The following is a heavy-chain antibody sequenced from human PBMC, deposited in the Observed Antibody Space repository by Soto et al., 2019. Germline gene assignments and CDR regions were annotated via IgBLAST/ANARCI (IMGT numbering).Heavy chain of an antibody. D-gene: IGHD3-3*01. CDR3: AIGRRKKSGSNTWFDP. CDR2: ISDTGGAT. CDR1: GVTISTYA. J-gene: IGHJ5*02. V-gene: IGHV3-23*01. Sequence: EVQLLESEGGLVQPGGSLRLSCTASGVTISTYAMNSVRQAPGKGLEWVSTISDTGGATFYAGSVKGRFTISRDNSKNTVYLQMRSLRVEDTAVYFCAIGRRKKSGSNTWFDPWGRGTLVTVSS.